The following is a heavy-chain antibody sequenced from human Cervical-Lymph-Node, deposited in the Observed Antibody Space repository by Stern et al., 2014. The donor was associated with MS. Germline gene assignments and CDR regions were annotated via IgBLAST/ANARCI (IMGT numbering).Heavy chain of an antibody. CDR2: IWYDGSNK. V-gene: IGHV3-33*01. D-gene: IGHD3-22*01. Sequence: VQLVESGGGVVQPGRSLRLSCAASGFTFSSYGMHWVRQAPGKGLEWGAGIWYDGSNKYYADSVKGRFTISRDNSKNTLYLQMNSLRAEDTAVYYCARDGENDSSGYPFYWGQGTLVTVSS. CDR3: ARDGENDSSGYPFY. J-gene: IGHJ4*02. CDR1: GFTFSSYG.